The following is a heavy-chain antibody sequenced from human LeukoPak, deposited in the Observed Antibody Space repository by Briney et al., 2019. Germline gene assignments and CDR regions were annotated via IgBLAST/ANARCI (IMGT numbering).Heavy chain of an antibody. V-gene: IGHV3-30*02. CDR1: GFTFSSYG. CDR3: AKDATLGLAARPGGDFDY. Sequence: GGSLRLSCAASGFTFSSYGMHWVRQAPGKGLEWVTFIRFDGSNKYYADSVKGRFTISRDNSENTLYLQMNSLRAEDTAVYYCAKDATLGLAARPGGDFDYWGQGTLVTVSS. D-gene: IGHD6-6*01. CDR2: IRFDGSNK. J-gene: IGHJ4*02.